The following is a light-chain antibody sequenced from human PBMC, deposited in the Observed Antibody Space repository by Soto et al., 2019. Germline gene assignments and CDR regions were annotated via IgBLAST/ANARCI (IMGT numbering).Light chain of an antibody. CDR1: QGISSY. CDR2: AAS. Sequence: DIPLTQSPSFLSASVGDRVTITCRASQGISSYLAWYQQKPGKAPKLLIYAASTLQSGVPSRFSGSGSGTEFTLTISSLQPEDFATYYCQQLNSYLFFGGGTKVKIK. CDR3: QQLNSYLF. V-gene: IGKV1-9*01. J-gene: IGKJ4*01.